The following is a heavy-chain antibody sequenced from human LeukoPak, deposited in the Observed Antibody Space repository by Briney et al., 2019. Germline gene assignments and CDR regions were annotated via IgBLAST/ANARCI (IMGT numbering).Heavy chain of an antibody. J-gene: IGHJ3*02. D-gene: IGHD4-17*01. Sequence: GESLKISCKGSGYSFTSYWIGWVRQLPGKGLEWMGIIYPGDSDTRYSPSFQGQVTISADKSISTAYLQWSSPKASDTAMYYCASSRTTVTTEDAFDIWGQGTMVTVSS. CDR3: ASSRTTVTTEDAFDI. CDR1: GYSFTSYW. CDR2: IYPGDSDT. V-gene: IGHV5-51*01.